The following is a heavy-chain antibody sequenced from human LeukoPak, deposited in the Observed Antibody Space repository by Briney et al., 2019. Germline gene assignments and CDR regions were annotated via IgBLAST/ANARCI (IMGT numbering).Heavy chain of an antibody. CDR2: INPDGSTT. J-gene: IGHJ4*02. V-gene: IGHV3-74*01. Sequence: GGSLRLSCAASGVSFSNYWMRWVRQDPGKGLGWVSFINPDGSTTNYADSAKGGFTISRETTKKALYLQSNSLRAEATAVYYCAKDLHYASADNWGQETLVTVSP. CDR1: GVSFSNYW. D-gene: IGHD2-2*01. CDR3: AKDLHYASADN.